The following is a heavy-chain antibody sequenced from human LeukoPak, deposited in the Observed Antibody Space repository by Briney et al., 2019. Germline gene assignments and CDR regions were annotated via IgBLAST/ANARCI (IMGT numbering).Heavy chain of an antibody. CDR2: ISSSSSYR. CDR3: ARAYCSSTSCSPSSYGMAV. D-gene: IGHD2-2*01. J-gene: IGHJ6*02. Sequence: GGALRLSCAASGFTFSSYSMNWGRQAPGKGLEWVSSISSSSSYRYYADSVKGRFTISRDNAKNSLYLHMNSLRAEDTAVYYCARAYCSSTSCSPSSYGMAVWGQGTTVTVSS. V-gene: IGHV3-21*01. CDR1: GFTFSSYS.